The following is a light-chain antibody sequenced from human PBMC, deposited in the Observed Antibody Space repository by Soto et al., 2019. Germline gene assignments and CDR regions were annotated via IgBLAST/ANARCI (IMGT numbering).Light chain of an antibody. CDR2: KAS. Sequence: DIQMTQSPSTLSASVGDRVTITCRASQSISSWLAWYQQKPGKAPNLLIYKASSLESGVPSRFSGSGSGTEFTLTISSLQPDDFATYYCQQYNSYPLTFGXGT. CDR3: QQYNSYPLT. V-gene: IGKV1-5*03. J-gene: IGKJ4*01. CDR1: QSISSW.